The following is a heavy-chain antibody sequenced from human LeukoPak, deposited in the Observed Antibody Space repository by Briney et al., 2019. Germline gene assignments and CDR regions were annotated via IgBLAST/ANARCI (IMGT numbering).Heavy chain of an antibody. J-gene: IGHJ4*02. Sequence: PGGSLRLSCAASGFTFTTYAMNWVRQAPGMGLEWVSAISGGGGYTYYADSVRGRFTISRDNSKSTLYLQMNSLRAEDTAIYYCAKDGRGVSGKYHEVDYWGQGTLVTVSS. V-gene: IGHV3-23*01. CDR2: ISGGGGYT. CDR3: AKDGRGVSGKYHEVDY. CDR1: GFTFTTYA. D-gene: IGHD1-26*01.